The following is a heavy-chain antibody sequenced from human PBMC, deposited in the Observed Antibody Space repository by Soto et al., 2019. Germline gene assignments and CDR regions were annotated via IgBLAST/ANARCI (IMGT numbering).Heavy chain of an antibody. CDR3: ARDNNYDFLRGYFSWVAP. J-gene: IGHJ4*02. D-gene: IGHD3-3*01. Sequence: ASVKVSCKASGYTFTSYGISWVRQAPGQGLEWMGWISAYNGNTNYAQKLQGRVTMTTDTSTSTAYMELRSLRSDGTAVYYCARDNNYDFLRGYFSWVAPWGEGALVSVSS. V-gene: IGHV1-18*01. CDR2: ISAYNGNT. CDR1: GYTFTSYG.